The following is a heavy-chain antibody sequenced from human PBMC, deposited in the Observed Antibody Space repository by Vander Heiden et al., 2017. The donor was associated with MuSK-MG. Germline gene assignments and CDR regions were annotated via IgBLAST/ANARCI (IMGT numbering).Heavy chain of an antibody. Sequence: QVTLKASGPVLVKPTETLTLTCTASGFSLSTARMGVSWLRQPPGKALGWLAHIFSNDEKSYSTSLKSRLTISKDTAKSQVVLTMTNMDPVDTATYYCARQRVGWFGEKTDGYYFDYWGQGTRVTVSA. D-gene: IGHD3-10*01. V-gene: IGHV2-26*01. CDR1: GFSLSTARMG. CDR3: ARQRVGWFGEKTDGYYFDY. CDR2: IFSNDEK. J-gene: IGHJ4*02.